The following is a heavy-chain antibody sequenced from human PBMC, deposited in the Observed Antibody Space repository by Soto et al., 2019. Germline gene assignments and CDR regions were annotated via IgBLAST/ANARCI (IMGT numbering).Heavy chain of an antibody. CDR1: GYSFTSYW. J-gene: IGHJ6*02. CDR2: IDPSDSYT. D-gene: IGHD3-9*01. Sequence: GESLKISCKGSGYSFTSYWISWVRQMPGKGLEWMGRIDPSDSYTNYSPSFQGHVTISADKSISTAYLQWSSLKASDTAMYYCARRSLDTYYYYGMDVWGQGTTVTVSS. CDR3: ARRSLDTYYYYGMDV. V-gene: IGHV5-10-1*01.